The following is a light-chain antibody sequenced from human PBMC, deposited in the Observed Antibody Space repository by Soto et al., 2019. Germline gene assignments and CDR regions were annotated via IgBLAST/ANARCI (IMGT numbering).Light chain of an antibody. CDR2: KAS. V-gene: IGKV1-5*03. CDR1: QSINSW. J-gene: IGKJ1*01. CDR3: QQYNSYLGA. Sequence: DIQMTQSPSTLSASVGDRVTITWRASQSINSWLAWYQQKPGKAPKLLIYKASYLEGGVPSRFSGRGSGTEFTLTISSLQPDDFATYYCQQYNSYLGAFGQGTRVEIK.